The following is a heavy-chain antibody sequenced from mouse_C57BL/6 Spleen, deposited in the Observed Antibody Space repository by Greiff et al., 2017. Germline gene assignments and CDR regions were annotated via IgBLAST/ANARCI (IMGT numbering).Heavy chain of an antibody. J-gene: IGHJ3*01. D-gene: IGHD2-4*01. V-gene: IGHV1-26*01. CDR1: GYTFTDYY. CDR3: ARDYDVGFAY. CDR2: INPNNGGT. Sequence: EVQLQQSGPELVKPGASVKISCKASGYTFTDYYMNWVKQSPGKSLEWIGDINPNNGGTSYNQKFKGKATLTVDKSSSTAYMELRSLTSEDSAVYYCARDYDVGFAYWGQGTLVTVSA.